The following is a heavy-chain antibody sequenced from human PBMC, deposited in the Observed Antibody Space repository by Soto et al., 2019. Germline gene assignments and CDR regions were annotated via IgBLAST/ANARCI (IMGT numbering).Heavy chain of an antibody. V-gene: IGHV3-23*01. CDR1: GFTFSSYA. Sequence: GGSLRLSCAASGFTFSSYAMSWVRQAPGKGLEWVSAISGSGGSTYYADSVKGRFTISRDNSKNTLYLQMNSLRAEDTAVYYCAKSGVGVYCSSTSCYYYYYYMDVWGKGTTVTVSS. CDR2: ISGSGGST. J-gene: IGHJ6*03. D-gene: IGHD2-2*01. CDR3: AKSGVGVYCSSTSCYYYYYYMDV.